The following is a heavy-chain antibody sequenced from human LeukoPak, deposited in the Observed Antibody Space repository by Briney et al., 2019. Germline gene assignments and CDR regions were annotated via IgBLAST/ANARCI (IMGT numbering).Heavy chain of an antibody. D-gene: IGHD2-15*01. CDR3: ARCPPYDP. V-gene: IGHV2-5*01. CDR1: GFSLTTSGVG. Sequence: SGPTLVNPTQTLTLTCTFSGFSLTTSGVGVGWIRQPPGKALGWLALIYWNDDRRYSPSLKTRLTITKDTSKNQVVLAMTNMDPVDTATYYCARCPPYDPWGQGTLVTVSS. J-gene: IGHJ5*02. CDR2: IYWNDDR.